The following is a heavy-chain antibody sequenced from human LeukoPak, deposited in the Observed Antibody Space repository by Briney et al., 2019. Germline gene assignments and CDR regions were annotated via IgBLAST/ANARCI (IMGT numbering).Heavy chain of an antibody. J-gene: IGHJ6*03. D-gene: IGHD3-3*01. CDR1: GGSISSYY. CDR2: IYYSGST. V-gene: IGHV4-59*01. CDR3: ARGPVYDFWSGYSYYYYYMDV. Sequence: PSETLSLTCTVSGGSISSYYWSWIRQPPGKGLEWIGYIYYSGSTNYNPSHKSRVTISVDTSKNQFSLKLSSVTAADTAVYYCARGPVYDFWSGYSYYYYYMDVWGKGTTVTVSS.